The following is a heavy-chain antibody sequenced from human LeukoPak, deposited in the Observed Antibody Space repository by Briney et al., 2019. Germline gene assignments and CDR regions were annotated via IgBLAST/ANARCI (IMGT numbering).Heavy chain of an antibody. CDR2: IYYSGST. Sequence: SETLSLTCTVSGGSISSSSYYWGWTRQPPGKGLEWIGSIYYSGSTYYNPSLKSRVTISVDTSKNQFSLKLSSVTAADTAVYYCARSRRYFDWLPPPTVDYGMDVWGQGTTVTVSS. CDR3: ARSRRYFDWLPPPTVDYGMDV. V-gene: IGHV4-39*01. D-gene: IGHD3-9*01. CDR1: GGSISSSSYY. J-gene: IGHJ6*02.